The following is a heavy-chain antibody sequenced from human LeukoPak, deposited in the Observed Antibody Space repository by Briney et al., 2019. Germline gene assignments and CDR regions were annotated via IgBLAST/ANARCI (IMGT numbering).Heavy chain of an antibody. D-gene: IGHD5-24*01. CDR3: AREENYPY. V-gene: IGHV4-39*07. CDR2: IYYSGGT. CDR1: GGSISTSSYY. Sequence: SETLSLTCTVSGGSISTSSYYWGWIRRPPGKGLEWIGSIYYSGGTYYNPSLKSRVTISVDTSKNQFSLKPSSVTAADTAVYYCAREENYPYWGQGTLVTVSS. J-gene: IGHJ4*02.